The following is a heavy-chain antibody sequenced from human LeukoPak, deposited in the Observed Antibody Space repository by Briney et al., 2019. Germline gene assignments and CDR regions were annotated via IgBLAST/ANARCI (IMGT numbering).Heavy chain of an antibody. CDR1: GFTFSSYE. V-gene: IGHV3-48*03. CDR3: ARDRSSGWPGNIDY. Sequence: GGSLRLSCAAFGFTFSSYEMNWVRQAPGKGLEGVSYISSSGSTIYYADSVKGRFTISRDNAKNSLYLQMDSLRAEDTAVYYCARDRSSGWPGNIDYWGQGALVTVS. CDR2: ISSSGSTI. J-gene: IGHJ4*02. D-gene: IGHD6-19*01.